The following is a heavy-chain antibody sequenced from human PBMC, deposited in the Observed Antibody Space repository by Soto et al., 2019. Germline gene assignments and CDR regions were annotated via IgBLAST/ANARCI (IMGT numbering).Heavy chain of an antibody. CDR3: AKFHGSGTYYNFPDY. Sequence: EVQLVESGGGLIQPGGSLRLSCAASGFTVSSNYMSWVRQAPGKGLEWVSVIYSGGSTYYADSVKGRFTISRDNSKNTLYLLMNSLSAEDTALYYCAKFHGSGTYYNFPDYWGQGTLVTVSS. CDR2: IYSGGST. J-gene: IGHJ4*02. D-gene: IGHD3-10*01. V-gene: IGHV3-53*01. CDR1: GFTVSSNY.